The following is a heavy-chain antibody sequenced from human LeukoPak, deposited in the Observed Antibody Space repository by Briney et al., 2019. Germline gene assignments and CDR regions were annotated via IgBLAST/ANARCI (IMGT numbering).Heavy chain of an antibody. V-gene: IGHV3-23*01. J-gene: IGHJ4*02. CDR1: GFTFSSYW. Sequence: GGSLRLSCAASGFTFSSYWMSWVRQAPGKGLEWVSAISGSGGSTYYADSVKGRFTISRDNSKNTLYLQMNSLRAEDTAVYYCAKDLSRELPPSGFDYWGQGTLVTVSS. CDR2: ISGSGGST. CDR3: AKDLSRELPPSGFDY. D-gene: IGHD1-26*01.